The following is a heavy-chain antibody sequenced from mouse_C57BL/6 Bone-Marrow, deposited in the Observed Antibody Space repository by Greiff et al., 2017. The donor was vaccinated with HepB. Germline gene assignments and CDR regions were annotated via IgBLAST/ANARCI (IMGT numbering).Heavy chain of an antibody. CDR3: AKDYYYGSSSYFDY. D-gene: IGHD1-1*01. J-gene: IGHJ2*01. Sequence: QVQLKESGPGLVQPSQSLSITCTVSGFSLTSYGVHWVRQPPGKGLEWLGVIWSGGSTDYNAAFISRLSISKDNSKSQVFFKMNSLQADDTAIYYCAKDYYYGSSSYFDYWGQGTTLTVSS. V-gene: IGHV2-4*01. CDR1: GFSLTSYG. CDR2: IWSGGST.